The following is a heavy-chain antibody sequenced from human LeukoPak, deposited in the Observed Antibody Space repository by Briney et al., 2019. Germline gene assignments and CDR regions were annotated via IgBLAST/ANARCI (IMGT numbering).Heavy chain of an antibody. J-gene: IGHJ4*02. Sequence: GGSLRLSCAASGFTFSSYAMSWVRQAPGKGLEWDSAISGSGGSTYYADSVKGRFTISRDNSKNTLYLQMNSLRAEDTAVYYCAKVLLWFGEFPNDEYYFDYWGQGTLVTVSS. CDR1: GFTFSSYA. V-gene: IGHV3-23*01. CDR2: ISGSGGST. D-gene: IGHD3-10*01. CDR3: AKVLLWFGEFPNDEYYFDY.